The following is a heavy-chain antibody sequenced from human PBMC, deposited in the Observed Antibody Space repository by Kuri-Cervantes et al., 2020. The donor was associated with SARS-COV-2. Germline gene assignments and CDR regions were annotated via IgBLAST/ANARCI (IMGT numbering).Heavy chain of an antibody. CDR1: GFTFSSYA. D-gene: IGHD2-2*02. Sequence: GESLKISCAASGFTFSSYAMSWVRQAPGKGLEWVANIKQDGSEKYYVDSVKGRFTISRDNAKNSLYLQMNSLRAEDTAVYYCAREGEVIVVVPAAIPAGFDYWGQGTLVTVSS. J-gene: IGHJ4*02. CDR2: IKQDGSEK. CDR3: AREGEVIVVVPAAIPAGFDY. V-gene: IGHV3-7*03.